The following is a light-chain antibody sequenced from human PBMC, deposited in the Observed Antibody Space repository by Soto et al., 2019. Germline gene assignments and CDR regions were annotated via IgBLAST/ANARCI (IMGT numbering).Light chain of an antibody. CDR2: GAS. Sequence: EIVLTQSPGTLSLSPGERATLSCRASQSVSNTYLAWYQHRPGQAPRLLIYGASSRATGIPDRFSGSVSGTDSTLTISRLEPEDFAVYYCLQYGSSHTFGPGTKVDI. J-gene: IGKJ3*01. V-gene: IGKV3-20*01. CDR3: LQYGSSHT. CDR1: QSVSNTY.